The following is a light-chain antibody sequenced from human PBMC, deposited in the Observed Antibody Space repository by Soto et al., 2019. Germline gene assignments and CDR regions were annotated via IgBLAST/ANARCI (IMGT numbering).Light chain of an antibody. CDR1: RTTAGY. V-gene: IGKV1-39*01. J-gene: IGKJ1*01. CDR2: AAS. Sequence: IQMTQSPSSLSASVGDRVTITCRASRTTAGYVNWYQQRPGEAPNLLIYAASSLQSGVPSRFRGSGSGTDFTLTINSLQPEDFATFYCQQTYSTPGTFGQGTKVDIK. CDR3: QQTYSTPGT.